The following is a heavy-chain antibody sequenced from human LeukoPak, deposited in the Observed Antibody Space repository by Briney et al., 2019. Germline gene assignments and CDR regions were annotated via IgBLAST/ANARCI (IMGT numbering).Heavy chain of an antibody. D-gene: IGHD5-18*01. CDR3: ARGSGYSYGYPLDY. Sequence: PSETLSLTCNVSGGSINNYYWSWIRQPAGKGLEWIGRIYTSGSTNYNPSLKSRVTMSIDTSKNQFSLKQTSVTAADTAVYYCARGSGYSYGYPLDYWGQGTLVTVSS. J-gene: IGHJ4*02. V-gene: IGHV4-4*07. CDR1: GGSINNYY. CDR2: IYTSGST.